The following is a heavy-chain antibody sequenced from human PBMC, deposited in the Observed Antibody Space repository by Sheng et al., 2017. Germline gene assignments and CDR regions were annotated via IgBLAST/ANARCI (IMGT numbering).Heavy chain of an antibody. V-gene: IGHV1-69*01. D-gene: IGHD6-13*01. CDR1: GGTFSSYA. CDR2: IIPIFGTA. Sequence: QVQLVQSGAEVKKPGSSVKVSCKASGGTFSSYAISWVRQAPGQGLEWMGGIIPIFGTANYAQKFQGRVTITADESTSTAYMELSSLRSEDTAVYYCARVKWKSSSWYWNWFDPWGRGNPWSPSPQ. J-gene: IGHJ5*02. CDR3: ARVKWKSSSWYWNWFDP.